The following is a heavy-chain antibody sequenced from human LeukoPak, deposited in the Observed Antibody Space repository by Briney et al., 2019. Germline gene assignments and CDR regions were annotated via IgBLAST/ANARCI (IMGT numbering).Heavy chain of an antibody. D-gene: IGHD2-2*01. V-gene: IGHV4-59*12. CDR2: IYYSGST. J-gene: IGHJ4*02. CDR3: ARVLVAARPNIDY. Sequence: SETLSLTCTVSGGSISSYYWSWIRQPPGKGLEWIGYIYYSGSTNYNPSLRSRVTISVDTSKNQFSLKLSSVTAADTAVYYCARVLVAARPNIDYWGQGTLVTVSS. CDR1: GGSISSYY.